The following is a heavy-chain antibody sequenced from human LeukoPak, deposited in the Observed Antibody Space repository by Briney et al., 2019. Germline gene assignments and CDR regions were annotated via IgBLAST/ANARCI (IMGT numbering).Heavy chain of an antibody. Sequence: GESLKISCKGSGDTFGSSWIAWVRQMPGEGVELMGSIFPADSDTKHSPSFQGQVTISVDKSISTAYLQWSSLKASDTAMYYCARSPLYQSFDYWGQGTLVTVSS. CDR2: IFPADSDT. CDR3: ARSPLYQSFDY. CDR1: GDTFGSSW. V-gene: IGHV5-51*01. J-gene: IGHJ4*02. D-gene: IGHD2-8*01.